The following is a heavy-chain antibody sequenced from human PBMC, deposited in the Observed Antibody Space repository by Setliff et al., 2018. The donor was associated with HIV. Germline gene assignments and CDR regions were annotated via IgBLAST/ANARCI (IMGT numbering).Heavy chain of an antibody. CDR1: GGSFNNKP. CDR3: ATAQWTVVLPAPRETHFES. CDR2: IIPILGAP. J-gene: IGHJ4*02. D-gene: IGHD6-19*01. Sequence: SVKVSCKTGGGSFNNKPISWVRQAPGQGLEWMGGIIPILGAPNYAPSFQGRVTITADYSTDTAQIELRSLSSDDTAVYYCATAQWTVVLPAPRETHFESWGQGTLVTVSS. V-gene: IGHV1-69*10.